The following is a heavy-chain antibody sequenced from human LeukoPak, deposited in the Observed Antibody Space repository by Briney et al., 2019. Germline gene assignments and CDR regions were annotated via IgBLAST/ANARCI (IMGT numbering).Heavy chain of an antibody. D-gene: IGHD6-19*01. J-gene: IGHJ4*02. V-gene: IGHV4-34*08. CDR3: AGYGGDWYPDS. Sequence: GSLRLSCAASGFTFSSYEMNWVRQAPGKGLEWIGETTFRGKTNYNPSLKSRVTISVDRTTQQFSLRLTSVTVADTAVYYCAGYGGDWYPDSWGQGTLVIVSS. CDR1: GFTFSSYE. CDR2: TTFRGKT.